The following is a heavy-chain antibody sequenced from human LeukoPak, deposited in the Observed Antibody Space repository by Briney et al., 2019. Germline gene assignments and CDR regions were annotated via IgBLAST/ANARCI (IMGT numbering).Heavy chain of an antibody. V-gene: IGHV3-48*01. J-gene: IGHJ4*02. Sequence: PGGSLRLSCAASGFTFSSYSMNWVRQAPGKGLEWVSCISSSSSTIYYADSVKGRFTISRDNAKNSLYLQMNSLRAEDTAVYYCARVERGIVVVPAANLDYWGQGTLVTVSS. D-gene: IGHD2-2*01. CDR1: GFTFSSYS. CDR2: ISSSSSTI. CDR3: ARVERGIVVVPAANLDY.